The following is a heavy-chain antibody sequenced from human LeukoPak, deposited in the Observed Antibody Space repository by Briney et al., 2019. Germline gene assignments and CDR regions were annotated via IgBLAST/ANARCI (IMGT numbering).Heavy chain of an antibody. Sequence: ASVKVSCKASGYAFTGYYMHWVRQAPGQGLEWMGWINPNSGGTNYAQKFQGRVTMTRDTSISTAYMELSRLRSDDTAVYYCARAVDTAMGLFDYWGQGTLVTVSS. CDR3: ARAVDTAMGLFDY. D-gene: IGHD5-18*01. J-gene: IGHJ4*02. CDR1: GYAFTGYY. V-gene: IGHV1-2*02. CDR2: INPNSGGT.